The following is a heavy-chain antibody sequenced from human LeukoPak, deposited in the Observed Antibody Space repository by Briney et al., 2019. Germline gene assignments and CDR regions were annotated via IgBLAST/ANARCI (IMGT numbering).Heavy chain of an antibody. V-gene: IGHV3-21*01. J-gene: IGHJ3*02. CDR1: AFTFSIYS. Sequence: GSLRLSCAASAFTFSIYSINWVRQAPGKGLEWVSSISSSSSYISYADSVKSRFTISRDNAKNSLYLQMNSLRAEDTAVYYCARGDSTGAFDIWGQGTMVTVSS. CDR2: ISSSSSYI. D-gene: IGHD1-14*01. CDR3: ARGDSTGAFDI.